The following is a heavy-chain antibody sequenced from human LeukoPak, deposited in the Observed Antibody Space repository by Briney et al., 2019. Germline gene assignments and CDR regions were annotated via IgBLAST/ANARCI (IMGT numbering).Heavy chain of an antibody. Sequence: GASVKVSCKASGYTFTGYYIHWVRQAPGQGLEWMGWVNPNSGFTNFARRFQGRVTMTRDTSISTAYMELSSLRSEDTAVYYCAMSFTIFGVVTMFYYMDVRGKGTTVTVSS. D-gene: IGHD3-3*01. CDR3: AMSFTIFGVVTMFYYMDV. CDR2: VNPNSGFT. CDR1: GYTFTGYY. V-gene: IGHV1-2*02. J-gene: IGHJ6*03.